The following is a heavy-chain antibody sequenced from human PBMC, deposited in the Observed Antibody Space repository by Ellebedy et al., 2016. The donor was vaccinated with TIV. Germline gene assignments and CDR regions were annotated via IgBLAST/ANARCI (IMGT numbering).Heavy chain of an antibody. CDR3: AKSPLVVVAATCLDN. D-gene: IGHD2-15*01. CDR1: GFTFNNYA. V-gene: IGHV3-23*01. J-gene: IGHJ4*02. Sequence: GESLKISCAASGFTFNNYAMTWVRQAPGKGLEWVSTISGSGGSTYHADSVKGRFTISRDNSKNTLYLQMNSLRAEDTAVYYCAKSPLVVVAATCLDNWGQGTLVTVSS. CDR2: ISGSGGST.